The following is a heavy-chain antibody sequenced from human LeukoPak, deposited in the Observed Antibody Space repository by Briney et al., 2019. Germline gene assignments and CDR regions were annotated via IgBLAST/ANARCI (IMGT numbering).Heavy chain of an antibody. J-gene: IGHJ5*02. V-gene: IGHV3-66*01. D-gene: IGHD3-10*01. CDR1: GFIVRSNH. CDR3: ARDQYGSGNWFDP. CDR2: TYSGDTT. Sequence: GGSLRLSCAAFGFIVRSNHINWVRQAPGKGLEWVSITYSGDTTYYADSVKGRFIISRDDSKNTLSLQMNDLRAEDTALYYCARDQYGSGNWFDPWGQGTPVTVSS.